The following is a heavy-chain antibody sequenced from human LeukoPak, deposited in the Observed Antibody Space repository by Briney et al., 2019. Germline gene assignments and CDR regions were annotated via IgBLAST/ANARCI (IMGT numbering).Heavy chain of an antibody. V-gene: IGHV3-30*18. CDR1: GFSVTSYG. Sequence: PGGSLRLSCAGSGFSVTSYGMHWVRQAPGKGLEWVALLSYDGGVTEYSASVKGRFTISRDNSKNTLYLQMNSLRAEDSAVYYCAKDEYLESAGCTFFDSWGQGTLVTVSS. CDR2: LSYDGGVT. J-gene: IGHJ4*02. CDR3: AKDEYLESAGCTFFDS. D-gene: IGHD3-3*01.